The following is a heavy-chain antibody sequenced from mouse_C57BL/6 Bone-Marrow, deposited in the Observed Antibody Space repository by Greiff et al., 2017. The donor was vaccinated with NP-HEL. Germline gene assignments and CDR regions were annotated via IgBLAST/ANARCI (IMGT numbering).Heavy chain of an antibody. CDR1: GYAFTNYL. V-gene: IGHV1-54*01. D-gene: IGHD1-1*01. CDR3: ARRGYGSSEWYYDV. J-gene: IGHJ1*03. CDR2: INPGSGGT. Sequence: QVQLQQSGAELVRPGTSVKVSCKASGYAFTNYLIEWVKQRPGQGLEWIGVINPGSGGTNYNEKFKGKATLTADKSSSAAYMQLSSLTSEDSAVYVCARRGYGSSEWYYDVWGTGTTVTVSS.